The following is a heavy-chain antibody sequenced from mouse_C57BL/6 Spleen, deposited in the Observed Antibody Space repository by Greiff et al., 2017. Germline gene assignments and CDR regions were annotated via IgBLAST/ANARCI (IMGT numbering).Heavy chain of an antibody. CDR3: ARCLYDGDYRYAMDY. V-gene: IGHV1-81*01. CDR1: GYTFTSYG. CDR2: IYPRSGNT. D-gene: IGHD2-3*01. J-gene: IGHJ4*01. Sequence: LVESGAELARPGASVKLSCKASGYTFTSYGISWVKQRTGQGLEWIGEIYPRSGNTYYNEKFKGKATLTADKSSSTAYMELRSLTSEDSAVYFCARCLYDGDYRYAMDYWGQGTSVTVSS.